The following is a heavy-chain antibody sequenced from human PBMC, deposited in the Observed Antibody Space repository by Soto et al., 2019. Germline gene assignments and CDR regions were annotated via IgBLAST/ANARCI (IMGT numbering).Heavy chain of an antibody. Sequence: XVSLRLSCAAAGFTVGSYGMNWVRQAPGKGLEWVSYISSSGSTIYYADSVKGRFTISRDNAKNSLYLQMNSLRAEDTAVYYCASGDYYDSSGYYYYYYYGMDVSGQGSTVTVSS. CDR1: GFTVGSYG. CDR3: ASGDYYDSSGYYYYYYYGMDV. J-gene: IGHJ6*02. CDR2: ISSSGSTI. D-gene: IGHD3-22*01. V-gene: IGHV3-48*03.